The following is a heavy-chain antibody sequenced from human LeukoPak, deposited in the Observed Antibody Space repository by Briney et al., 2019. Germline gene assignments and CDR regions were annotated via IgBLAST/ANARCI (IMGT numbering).Heavy chain of an antibody. D-gene: IGHD5-24*01. CDR1: GGTFSSYT. Sequence: ASVKVSCKASGGTFSSYTISWVRQAPGQGLEWMGRIISILGIANYAQKFQGRVTITADKSTSTAYMELSSLRSEDTAVYYCASSGDGYNSNAFDIWGQGTMVTVSS. J-gene: IGHJ3*02. V-gene: IGHV1-69*02. CDR2: IISILGIA. CDR3: ASSGDGYNSNAFDI.